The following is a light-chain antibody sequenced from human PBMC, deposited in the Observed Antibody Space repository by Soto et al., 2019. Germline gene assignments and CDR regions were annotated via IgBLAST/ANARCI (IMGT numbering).Light chain of an antibody. CDR3: QQYNNWPFS. Sequence: EIVMTQSPATLSVSPGERATLSCRAGQGVTTNFAWYQQKSGQSPRLLIYDVSIRATGVPARFSGTGSETDFTLTISSLQSEDSAVYFCQQYNNWPFSFGQGTRLEIK. J-gene: IGKJ5*01. V-gene: IGKV3-15*01. CDR2: DVS. CDR1: QGVTTN.